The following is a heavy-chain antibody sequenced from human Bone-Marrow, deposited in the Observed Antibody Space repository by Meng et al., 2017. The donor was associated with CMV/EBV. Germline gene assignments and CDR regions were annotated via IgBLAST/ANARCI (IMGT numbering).Heavy chain of an antibody. Sequence: ASVKVSCKASGYSFTGYYMHWVRQATGQGLEWMGWMNPNSGNTGYAQKFQGRVTITRNTSISTAYMEPSSLRSEDTSVYYCARGYRSSWPYQTYYYYGMDVWGQGTTVTVSS. D-gene: IGHD6-13*01. CDR3: ARGYRSSWPYQTYYYYGMDV. J-gene: IGHJ6*02. V-gene: IGHV1-8*03. CDR1: GYSFTGYY. CDR2: MNPNSGNT.